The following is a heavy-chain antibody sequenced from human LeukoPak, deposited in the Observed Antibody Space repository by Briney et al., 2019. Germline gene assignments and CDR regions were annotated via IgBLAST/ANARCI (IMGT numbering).Heavy chain of an antibody. CDR3: ARGNLLGFGELARANWFDP. D-gene: IGHD3-10*01. J-gene: IGHJ5*02. Sequence: GGSLRLSCAASGFTFSTYAMHWVRQAPGKGLEWVAVISYDGSNKDIADSVKGRFTISRDNSKNTLYLQMNSLRAEDTAVYYCARGNLLGFGELARANWFDPWGQGTLVTVSS. CDR1: GFTFSTYA. V-gene: IGHV3-30-3*01. CDR2: ISYDGSNK.